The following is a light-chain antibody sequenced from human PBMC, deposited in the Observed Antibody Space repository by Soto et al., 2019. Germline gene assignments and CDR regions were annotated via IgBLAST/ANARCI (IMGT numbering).Light chain of an antibody. V-gene: IGLV2-11*01. J-gene: IGLJ2*01. CDR2: DVN. CDR1: SSDVGGYNF. Sequence: QSALTQPRSVSGSPGQSVTVSCTGTSSDVGGYNFVSWYQQHPGKAPKLIIYDVNQRPSGVPDRFSASKSGNTASLTISGLQAEDEADYYCCSYAGSYTLFGGGTKVTVL. CDR3: CSYAGSYTL.